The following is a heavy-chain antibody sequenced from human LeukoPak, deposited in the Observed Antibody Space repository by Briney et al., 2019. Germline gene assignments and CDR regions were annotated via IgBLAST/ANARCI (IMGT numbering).Heavy chain of an antibody. CDR1: GFTFSSYG. J-gene: IGHJ4*02. V-gene: IGHV3-30*02. D-gene: IGHD3-9*01. CDR2: IRYDGSNK. CDR3: AKDRAYYDILTGYSIGGY. Sequence: PGGSLRLSSAASGFTFSSYGMHWVRQAPGKGLEWVAFIRYDGSNKYYADSVKGRFTISRDNSKNTLYLQMNSLRAEDTAVYYCAKDRAYYDILTGYSIGGYWGQGTLVTVSS.